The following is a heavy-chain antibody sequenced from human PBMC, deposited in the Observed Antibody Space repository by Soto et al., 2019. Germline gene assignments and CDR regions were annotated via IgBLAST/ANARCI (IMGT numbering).Heavy chain of an antibody. CDR2: SYPGDSDT. Sequence: GESPKISCKGSGYIFTRYWMGYVRQLPGKGLDWVGFSYPGDSDTRYSPSLQGQVTISAAKSISPAHLQWLSLKPSGPASHYWAGLLKYYGDSNDALDIWGQGTMVTVSS. CDR3: AGLLKYYGDSNDALDI. J-gene: IGHJ3*02. V-gene: IGHV5-51*01. D-gene: IGHD4-17*01. CDR1: GYIFTRYW.